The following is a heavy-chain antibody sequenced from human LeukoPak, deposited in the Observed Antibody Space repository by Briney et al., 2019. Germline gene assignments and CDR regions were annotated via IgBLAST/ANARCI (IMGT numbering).Heavy chain of an antibody. CDR3: ARGRQLGRRHHMDV. V-gene: IGHV4-34*01. D-gene: IGHD6-6*01. Sequence: SGTLSLTCAVYGGSFSGYYWSWIRQPPGKGLEWIGEINHSGSTNYNPSLKSRVTISVDTSKNQFSLKLSSVTAADTAVYYCARGRQLGRRHHMDVWGKGTTVTVSS. CDR2: INHSGST. J-gene: IGHJ6*03. CDR1: GGSFSGYY.